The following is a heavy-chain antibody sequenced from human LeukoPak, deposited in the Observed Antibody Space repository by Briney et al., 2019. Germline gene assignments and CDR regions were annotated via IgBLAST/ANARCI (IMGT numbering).Heavy chain of an antibody. CDR2: ISGSGGST. V-gene: IGHV3-23*01. D-gene: IGHD5-18*01. Sequence: PGGSLRLSCAVSGFTFSSYAMSWVRQAPGKGLEWVSAISGSGGSTYYADSVKGRFTISRDNSKNTLYLQMNSLRAEDTAVYYCAKEPLIQLLGYYFDYWGQGTLVTVSS. J-gene: IGHJ4*02. CDR1: GFTFSSYA. CDR3: AKEPLIQLLGYYFDY.